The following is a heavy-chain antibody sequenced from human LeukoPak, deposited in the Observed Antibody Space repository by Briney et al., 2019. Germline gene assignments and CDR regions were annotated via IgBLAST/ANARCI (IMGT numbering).Heavy chain of an antibody. J-gene: IGHJ6*03. Sequence: SSETLSLTCTVSGGSISSSSYYWGWIRQPPGKGLEWIGSIYYSGSTYYNPSLKSRVTISVDTSKNQFSLKLSSVTAADTAVYYCARETSQKGAHYMDVWGKGTTITISS. CDR1: GGSISSSSYY. D-gene: IGHD3-16*01. CDR3: ARETSQKGAHYMDV. V-gene: IGHV4-39*02. CDR2: IYYSGST.